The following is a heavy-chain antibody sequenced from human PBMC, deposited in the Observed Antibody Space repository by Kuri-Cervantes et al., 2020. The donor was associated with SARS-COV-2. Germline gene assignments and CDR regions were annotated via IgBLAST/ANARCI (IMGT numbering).Heavy chain of an antibody. CDR2: ISWNSNRI. D-gene: IGHD5-18*01. Sequence: SLKISCAASGFTFDHYAMHWVRQPPGKGLEWVSGISWNSNRIGYADSVKGRFTIPRDNAKNSLYLQMNSLRAEDTAVYYCAKGGYSYGYAGHFDYWGQGTLVTVSS. CDR3: AKGGYSYGYAGHFDY. J-gene: IGHJ4*02. V-gene: IGHV3-9*01. CDR1: GFTFDHYA.